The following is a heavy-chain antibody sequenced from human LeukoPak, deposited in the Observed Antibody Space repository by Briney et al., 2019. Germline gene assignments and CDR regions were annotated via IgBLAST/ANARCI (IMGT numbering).Heavy chain of an antibody. V-gene: IGHV3-21*01. D-gene: IGHD2-2*01. Sequence: GGSLRLSCAASGFTFSSYSMNWVRQAAGKGREWVSSISSSSSYIYYADSVKGRFTISRDNAKNSLYLQMNSLRAEDTAVYYWASRYCSSTSCYDVFEIWGQGTMVTVSS. CDR2: ISSSSSYI. CDR3: ASRYCSSTSCYDVFEI. CDR1: GFTFSSYS. J-gene: IGHJ3*02.